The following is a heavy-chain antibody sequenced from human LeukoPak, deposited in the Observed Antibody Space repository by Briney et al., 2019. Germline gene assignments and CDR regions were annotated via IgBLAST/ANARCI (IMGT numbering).Heavy chain of an antibody. Sequence: KTGGSLRLSCAASGFTFSSYEMNWVRQAPGKGLEWVSYISSSGSTIYYADSVKGRFTISRDNAKNSLYLQMNSLRAEDTAVYYCARDLEYSSSSLGYWGQGTPVTVSS. J-gene: IGHJ4*02. V-gene: IGHV3-48*03. CDR3: ARDLEYSSSSLGY. D-gene: IGHD6-6*01. CDR2: ISSSGSTI. CDR1: GFTFSSYE.